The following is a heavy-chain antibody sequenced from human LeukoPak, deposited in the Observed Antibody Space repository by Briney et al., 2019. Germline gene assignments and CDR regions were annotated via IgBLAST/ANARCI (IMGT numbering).Heavy chain of an antibody. CDR1: GGSFSSYA. CDR3: ASGDPDQYYFDY. Sequence: SSVKVSCKASGGSFSSYAISWVRQAPGQGLEWVGRIIPILGIANYAQKFQGRVTITADKSTSTAYMELSSLRSEDTAVYYCASGDPDQYYFDYWGQGTLVTVSS. D-gene: IGHD7-27*01. V-gene: IGHV1-69*04. CDR2: IIPILGIA. J-gene: IGHJ4*02.